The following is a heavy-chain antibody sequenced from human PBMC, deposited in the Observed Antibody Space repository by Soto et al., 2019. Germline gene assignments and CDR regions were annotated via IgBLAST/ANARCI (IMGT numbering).Heavy chain of an antibody. D-gene: IGHD6-19*01. Sequence: QVQLQEPGPGLVKPSETLSLTCTVSGASIRSYYWSWIRQPPGKGLEWIGYIYYSGITNYNPSLKSRVTISLDTSKSQFSLRVTSVTAADTAVYYCAKEVAATFNGFDVWSQGTMVTVSS. V-gene: IGHV4-59*01. CDR3: AKEVAATFNGFDV. CDR2: IYYSGIT. CDR1: GASIRSYY. J-gene: IGHJ3*01.